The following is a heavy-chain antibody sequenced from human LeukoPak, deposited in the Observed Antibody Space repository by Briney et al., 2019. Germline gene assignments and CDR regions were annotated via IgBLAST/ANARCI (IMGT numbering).Heavy chain of an antibody. D-gene: IGHD3-22*01. CDR3: ARDYYYDSSGYRDAFDI. CDR1: GGSISSYY. Sequence: SETLSLTCTVSGGSISSYYWSWIRQPPGKGLEWIGYIYYSGSTNYNPSLKSRVTISVDTSKNQFSLKLSSVTAADTAVYYCARDYYYDSSGYRDAFDIWGQGTIVTVP. CDR2: IYYSGST. V-gene: IGHV4-59*01. J-gene: IGHJ3*02.